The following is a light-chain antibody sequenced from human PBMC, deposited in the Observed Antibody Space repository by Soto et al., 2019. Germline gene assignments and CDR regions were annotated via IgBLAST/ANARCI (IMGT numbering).Light chain of an antibody. J-gene: IGLJ1*01. CDR2: DVS. V-gene: IGLV2-14*03. Sequence: QSVLTQPASVSGSPGQSITISCTGTSSDVGGYNFVSWYQHHPGKAPKLIIYDVSYRPSGVSNRFSVSKSGNTASLTIPGLRAEDEAVYYCTSYTSSFTYVFGTGTKVTAL. CDR3: TSYTSSFTYV. CDR1: SSDVGGYNF.